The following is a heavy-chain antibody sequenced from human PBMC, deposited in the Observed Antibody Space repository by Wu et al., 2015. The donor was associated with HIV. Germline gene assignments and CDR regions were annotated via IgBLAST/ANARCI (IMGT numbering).Heavy chain of an antibody. CDR3: ARGLRDILTGYYSAFEY. CDR2: IIPIVGTA. V-gene: IGHV1-69*18. CDR1: GGTFSSYG. Sequence: QVQLVQSGAEVKKPGASVKVSCKASGGTFSSYGFSWVRQAPGQGLEWMGRIIPIVGTARYAQKFQGRVTLTTDESTTTAYMEVSSLTSEDTAVYYCARGLRDILTGYYSAFEYWGQGTLVTVSS. J-gene: IGHJ4*02. D-gene: IGHD3-9*01.